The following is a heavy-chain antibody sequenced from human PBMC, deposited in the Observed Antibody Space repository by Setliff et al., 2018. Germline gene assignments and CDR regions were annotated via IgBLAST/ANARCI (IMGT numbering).Heavy chain of an antibody. V-gene: IGHV4-39*01. Sequence: SETLSLTCAVSGGSVTSSGSYWGWIRQTPGKGLEWMGTSESTYYNPSLKSRVTISVDRPKNQFSLKLSSVTAADTAIYYCARLSTLTRWYELGAFDIWGQGTMVTVSS. CDR2: SEST. J-gene: IGHJ3*02. CDR3: ARLSTLTRWYELGAFDI. CDR1: GGSVTSSGSY. D-gene: IGHD4-17*01.